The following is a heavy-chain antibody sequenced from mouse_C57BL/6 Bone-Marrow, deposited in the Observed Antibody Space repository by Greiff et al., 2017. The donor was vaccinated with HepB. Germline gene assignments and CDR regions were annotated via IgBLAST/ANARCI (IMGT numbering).Heavy chain of an antibody. J-gene: IGHJ4*01. CDR3: ARNSHITTVVADAMDY. V-gene: IGHV8-8*01. Sequence: ESGPGILQPSQTLSLTCSFSGFSLSTFGMGVGWIRQPSGKGLEWLAHIWWDDDKYYNPALKSRLTISKDTSKNQVFLKIANVDTAATATYYCARNSHITTVVADAMDYWGQGTSVTVSS. D-gene: IGHD1-1*01. CDR1: GFSLSTFGMG. CDR2: IWWDDDK.